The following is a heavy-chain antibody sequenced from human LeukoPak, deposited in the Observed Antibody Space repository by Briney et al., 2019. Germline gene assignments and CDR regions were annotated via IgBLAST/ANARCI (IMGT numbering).Heavy chain of an antibody. Sequence: GGSLRLSCAASGFTFSSYGMHWVRQAPGKGLEWVAVISYDGSNKYYADSVKGRFTISRDNSKSTLYLQMNSLRAEDTAVYYCAKVPPYSSAFDYWGQGTLVTVSS. J-gene: IGHJ4*02. V-gene: IGHV3-30*18. CDR3: AKVPPYSSAFDY. D-gene: IGHD5-18*01. CDR2: ISYDGSNK. CDR1: GFTFSSYG.